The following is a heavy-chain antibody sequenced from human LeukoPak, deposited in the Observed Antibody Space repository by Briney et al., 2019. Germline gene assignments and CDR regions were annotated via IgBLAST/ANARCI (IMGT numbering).Heavy chain of an antibody. D-gene: IGHD2-2*01. CDR3: ARDKGVVPAATSFDY. V-gene: IGHV3-11*04. J-gene: IGHJ4*02. CDR2: ISSSGSTI. Sequence: GGSLRLSCAASGFTFSDYYMSWMRQAPGKGLEWVSYISSSGSTIYYADSVKGRFTISRDNAKNSLYLQMNSLRAEDTAVYYCARDKGVVPAATSFDYWGQGTLVTVSS. CDR1: GFTFSDYY.